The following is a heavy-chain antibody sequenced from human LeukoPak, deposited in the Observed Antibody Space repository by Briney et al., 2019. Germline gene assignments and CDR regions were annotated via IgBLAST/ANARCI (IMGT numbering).Heavy chain of an antibody. CDR1: GYTFTSYD. V-gene: IGHV1-8*01. Sequence: ASVKVSCKASGYTFTSYDINRVRQATGQGLEWMGWMNPNSGNTGYAQKFQGRVTMTRNTSISTAYMELSSLRSEDTAVYYCASSTTVTGWFDPWGQGTLVTVSS. CDR2: MNPNSGNT. D-gene: IGHD5/OR15-5a*01. CDR3: ASSTTVTGWFDP. J-gene: IGHJ5*02.